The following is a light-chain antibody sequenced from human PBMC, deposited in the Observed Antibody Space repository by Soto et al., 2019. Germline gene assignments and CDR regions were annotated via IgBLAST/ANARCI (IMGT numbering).Light chain of an antibody. J-gene: IGKJ1*01. CDR2: DAS. V-gene: IGKV1-5*01. CDR3: QQYHSYWT. Sequence: DIQMTQSPSTLSASVGDRVIITCRASQSINTSLAWYQQKPGKAPKLLIYDASNLESGVPSRFSGSRSGTEFTLTITSLQPDDFVTYYCQQYHSYWTFGQGTKVEIK. CDR1: QSINTS.